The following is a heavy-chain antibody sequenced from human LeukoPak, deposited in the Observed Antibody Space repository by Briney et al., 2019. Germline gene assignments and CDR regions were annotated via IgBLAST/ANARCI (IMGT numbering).Heavy chain of an antibody. J-gene: IGHJ6*03. CDR1: GFTFSSYW. V-gene: IGHV3-7*01. Sequence: PGGSLRLSCAASGFTFSSYWMSWVRQAPGKGLEWVANIKQDGSEKYYVDSVKGRFTISRDNAKNSLYLQMNSLRAEDTAVYYCARDRTSMTPHYYYYYYMDVWGKGTTVTVSS. CDR3: ARDRTSMTPHYYYYYYMDV. CDR2: IKQDGSEK.